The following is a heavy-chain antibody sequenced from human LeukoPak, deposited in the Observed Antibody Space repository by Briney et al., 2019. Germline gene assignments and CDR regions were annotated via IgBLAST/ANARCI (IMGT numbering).Heavy chain of an antibody. CDR2: IRSSSSTI. D-gene: IGHD1-7*01. J-gene: IGHJ4*02. Sequence: GGSLRLSCAASGFTFSDYYMSWIRQAPGKGLEWVSYIRSSSSTIYYADSVKGRFTISRDNAKNSLYLQMNSLRDEDTAVYYCASTHGITGTSIGYWGQGTLVTVSS. V-gene: IGHV3-11*04. CDR3: ASTHGITGTSIGY. CDR1: GFTFSDYY.